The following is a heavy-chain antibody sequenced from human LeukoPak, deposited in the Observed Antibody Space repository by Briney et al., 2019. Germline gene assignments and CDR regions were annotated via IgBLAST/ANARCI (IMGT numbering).Heavy chain of an antibody. J-gene: IGHJ4*02. CDR1: GFTVSSNY. CDR2: IYNDGGT. Sequence: SGGSLRLSCAASGFTVSSNYMNWVRQAPGKGLEWVSVIYNDGGTYYADSVKGRFTISRDNSKNTLYLQMNSLRAEDTAVYYCGTSRSRTSGFDYWGQGTLVTVSS. CDR3: GTSRSRTSGFDY. V-gene: IGHV3-53*01. D-gene: IGHD2-8*02.